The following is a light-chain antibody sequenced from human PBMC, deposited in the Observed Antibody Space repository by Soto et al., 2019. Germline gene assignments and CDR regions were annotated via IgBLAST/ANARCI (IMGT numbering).Light chain of an antibody. CDR3: SSYAGSNVLVV. J-gene: IGLJ2*01. CDR1: SSDIGSYNL. Sequence: QSALTQPGSVSGSPGQSITISCSGTSSDIGSYNLVSWYQQHPGKAPKVIIFEGSRLPSGVSSRFSGSKSGNTASLTISGLRPEYEADYYCSSYAGSNVLVVFGGGTKLTVL. CDR2: EGS. V-gene: IGLV2-23*01.